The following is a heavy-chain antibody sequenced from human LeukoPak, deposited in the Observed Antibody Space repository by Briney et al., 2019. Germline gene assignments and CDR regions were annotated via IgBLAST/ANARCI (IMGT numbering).Heavy chain of an antibody. D-gene: IGHD6-13*01. Sequence: SETLSLTCTVSGGSISSSSYYWGWIRQPPGKGLEWIGSIYYSGSTYYNPSLKSRVTISVDTSKNQFSLKLSSVTAADTAVYYCARRWSYSSSWYGEGDWFDPWGQGTLVTVSS. V-gene: IGHV4-39*07. J-gene: IGHJ5*02. CDR1: GGSISSSSYY. CDR2: IYYSGST. CDR3: ARRWSYSSSWYGEGDWFDP.